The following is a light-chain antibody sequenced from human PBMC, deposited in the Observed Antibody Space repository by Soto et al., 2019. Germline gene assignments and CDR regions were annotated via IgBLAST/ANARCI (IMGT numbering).Light chain of an antibody. Sequence: EIVMTQSPATLSVSPGERATLSCRASQSVSSNLAWYQQKPGQAPSLLIYGASTRATGIPARFSGSGSGTEFTLTISSLQSEDFAVYYCQQYNNWPRTFCQGTKVEIK. CDR2: GAS. J-gene: IGKJ1*01. V-gene: IGKV3-15*01. CDR3: QQYNNWPRT. CDR1: QSVSSN.